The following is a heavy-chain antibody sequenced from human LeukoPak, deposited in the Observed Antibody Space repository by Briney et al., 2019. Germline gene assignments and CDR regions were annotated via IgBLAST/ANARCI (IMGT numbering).Heavy chain of an antibody. D-gene: IGHD3-9*01. CDR2: ITNNGGNT. Sequence: GGSLRLSCSASGFTFSSYTIHWVRQAPGKGLEFVSAITNNGGNTYYADSVKGRFTISRDNSKNTVYLQMSSPRAEDTAVYYCVIVRGYFDSSGSDYWGQGTLVTVSS. CDR1: GFTFSSYT. V-gene: IGHV3-64D*06. CDR3: VIVRGYFDSSGSDY. J-gene: IGHJ4*02.